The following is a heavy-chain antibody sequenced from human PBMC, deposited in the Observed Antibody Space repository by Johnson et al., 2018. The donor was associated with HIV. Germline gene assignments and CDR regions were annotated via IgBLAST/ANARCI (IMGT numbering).Heavy chain of an antibody. Sequence: QMLLVESGGGLVQPGGSLRLSCASGFTVSTNYMSWVSQAPGKGLEWVAVVSYDASNKYYADSVKGRFTISRDNSKNTLYLQMNSLRAEDTAVYYCARDQSSRQAFDIWGQGTMVTVSS. D-gene: IGHD6-6*01. CDR3: ARDQSSRQAFDI. J-gene: IGHJ3*02. CDR1: GFTVSTNY. CDR2: VSYDASNK. V-gene: IGHV3-30*14.